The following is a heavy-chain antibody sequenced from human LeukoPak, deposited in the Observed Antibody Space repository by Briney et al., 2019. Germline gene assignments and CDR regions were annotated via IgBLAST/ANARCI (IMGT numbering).Heavy chain of an antibody. CDR2: ISASGGST. CDR1: GLTFSSFG. CDR3: AKNMIRGVIMSSSFDY. D-gene: IGHD3-10*01. Sequence: LPWGSLRLSCAASGLTFSSFGMSWVRQAPGKGLEWVSAISASGGSTYYADSVKGRFTISRDNSKNTLYLQTNSLRAEDTAVYYCAKNMIRGVIMSSSFDYWGQGTLVTVSS. J-gene: IGHJ4*02. V-gene: IGHV3-23*01.